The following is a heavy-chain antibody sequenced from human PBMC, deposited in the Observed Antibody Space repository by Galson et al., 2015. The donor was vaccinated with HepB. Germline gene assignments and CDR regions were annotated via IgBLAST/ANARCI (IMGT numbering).Heavy chain of an antibody. J-gene: IGHJ6*03. Sequence: SVKVSCKASGYTFTSYYMHWVRQAPGQGLEWMGIINPSGGSTSYAQKFQGRVTMTRDTSTSTVYMELSSLRSEDTAVYYCAAPYCSGGSCYLHYYMDVWGKGTTVTVSS. CDR3: AAPYCSGGSCYLHYYMDV. D-gene: IGHD2-15*01. CDR2: INPSGGST. CDR1: GYTFTSYY. V-gene: IGHV1-46*01.